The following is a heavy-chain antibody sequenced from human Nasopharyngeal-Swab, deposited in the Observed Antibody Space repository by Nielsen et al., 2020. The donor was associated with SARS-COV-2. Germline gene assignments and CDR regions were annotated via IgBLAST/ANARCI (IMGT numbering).Heavy chain of an antibody. Sequence: GESLKISCQASGYSFTSYWIGWVRQMPGKGLEWMGIIFPDDSDTRSSPSFQGQVSIAVNDSTDTAYLRWSSLKASDTAMYSCARQFDCDYLWGSFEGGCYFDYWGQGTQVTVSS. V-gene: IGHV5-51*01. D-gene: IGHD3-16*01. J-gene: IGHJ4*02. CDR2: IFPDDSDT. CDR1: GYSFTSYW. CDR3: ARQFDCDYLWGSFEGGCYFDY.